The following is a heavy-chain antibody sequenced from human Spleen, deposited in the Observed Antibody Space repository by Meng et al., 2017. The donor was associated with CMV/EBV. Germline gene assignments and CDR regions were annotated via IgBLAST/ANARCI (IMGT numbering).Heavy chain of an antibody. CDR3: ARGVDYYYGMDV. D-gene: IGHD3-10*01. Sequence: SETLSLTCTVSGGSVSSGSYYWRWIRQPPGKGLEWIGYIYYSGSTNYNPSLKSRVTISVDTSKNQFSLKLSSVTAADTAVYFCARGVDYYYGMDVWGQGTTVTVSS. V-gene: IGHV4-61*01. J-gene: IGHJ6*02. CDR1: GGSVSSGSYY. CDR2: IYYSGST.